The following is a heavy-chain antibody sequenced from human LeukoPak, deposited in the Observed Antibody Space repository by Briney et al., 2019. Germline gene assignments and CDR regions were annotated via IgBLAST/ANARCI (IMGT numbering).Heavy chain of an antibody. CDR2: INTDGSST. J-gene: IGHJ2*01. CDR3: ARYPSIVVIPAAASRYFDL. D-gene: IGHD2-2*01. V-gene: IGHV3-74*01. CDR1: GFTFSSYW. Sequence: GSLRLSCAASGFTFSSYWMHWVRQAPGKGLVWVSRINTDGSSTSYADSVKGRFTISRDNAKNTLYLQMNSLRAEDTAVYYCARYPSIVVIPAAASRYFDLWGRGTLVTVSS.